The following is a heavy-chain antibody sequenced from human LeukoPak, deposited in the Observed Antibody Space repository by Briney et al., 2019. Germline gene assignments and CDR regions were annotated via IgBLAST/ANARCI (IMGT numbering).Heavy chain of an antibody. CDR2: INPNSGNT. D-gene: IGHD3-22*01. V-gene: IGHV1-8*01. CDR1: GYTFTSYD. Sequence: ASVKVSCKASGYTFTSYDINWVRQATGQGLEWMGLINPNSGNTGYAQKFQGRVIMTRDTAISTAYMEMSRMRSDDTAVYYCASKWVTYYYNSSAYHYPADVFDIWGHGKMVTVSS. CDR3: ASKWVTYYYNSSAYHYPADVFDI. J-gene: IGHJ3*02.